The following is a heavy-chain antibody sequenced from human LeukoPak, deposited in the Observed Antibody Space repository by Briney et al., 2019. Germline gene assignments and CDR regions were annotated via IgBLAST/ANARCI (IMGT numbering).Heavy chain of an antibody. D-gene: IGHD4-11*01. CDR1: GFTFSHYG. J-gene: IGHJ4*02. Sequence: PGRSLRLSCAASGFTFSHYGMHWVHQAPGRGLEWVAVIWNDGSNKYYADSVKGRFTISRDNSQNTVDLHMNSLRAEDTAVYYCAKDAQRGFDYSNSLEYWGQGTLVTVSS. CDR2: IWNDGSNK. CDR3: AKDAQRGFDYSNSLEY. V-gene: IGHV3-33*06.